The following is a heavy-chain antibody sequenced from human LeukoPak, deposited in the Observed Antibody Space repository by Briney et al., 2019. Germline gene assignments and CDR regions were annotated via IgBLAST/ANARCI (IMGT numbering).Heavy chain of an antibody. CDR3: ARVHSGYDFGNRKYYYFDY. J-gene: IGHJ4*02. Sequence: SETLSLTCTVSGGSISNYYWSWIRQPPGKGLEWIGYIYYRGSTNYNPSLKSRVTISVDTSKNQFSLKLSSVTAADTAVYYCARVHSGYDFGNRKYYYFDYWGQGSLVTVSS. CDR1: GGSISNYY. D-gene: IGHD5-12*01. V-gene: IGHV4-59*08. CDR2: IYYRGST.